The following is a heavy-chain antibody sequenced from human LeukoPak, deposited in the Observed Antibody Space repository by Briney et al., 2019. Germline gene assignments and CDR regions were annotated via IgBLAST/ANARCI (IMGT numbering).Heavy chain of an antibody. CDR3: ANQGRIAVAHEFDY. Sequence: GGSLRLSCAASGFTFSSYAMSWVRQAPGKGLEWVSAISGSGGSTYYADSVKGRFTISRDNSKNTLYLQMNSLRAEDTAVYYCANQGRIAVAHEFDYWGQGNLVTVSS. CDR2: ISGSGGST. CDR1: GFTFSSYA. D-gene: IGHD6-19*01. V-gene: IGHV3-23*01. J-gene: IGHJ4*02.